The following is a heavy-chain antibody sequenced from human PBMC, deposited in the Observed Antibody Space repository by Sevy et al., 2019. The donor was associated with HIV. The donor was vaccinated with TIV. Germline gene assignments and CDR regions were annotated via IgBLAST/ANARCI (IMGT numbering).Heavy chain of an antibody. CDR3: ARDGGYGIKWYPVY. CDR2: ISYEGTET. V-gene: IGHV3-30-3*01. D-gene: IGHD6-13*01. J-gene: IGHJ4*01. Sequence: GGSLRLSCAASGFAFSSHAMHWVRQAPGKGLEWVATISYEGTETFYAASVGGRFTISRDNSKNMLSLQINSLRPEDTAAYYCARDGGYGIKWYPVYWGHGTLVTVSS. CDR1: GFAFSSHA.